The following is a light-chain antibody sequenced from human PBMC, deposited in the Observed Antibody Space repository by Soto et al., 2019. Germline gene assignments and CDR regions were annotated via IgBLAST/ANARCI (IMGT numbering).Light chain of an antibody. V-gene: IGLV3-21*04. CDR1: NIGSKS. J-gene: IGLJ1*01. Sequence: SSELTQPPSVSVAPGKTARITCGGTNIGSKSVHWYQQKPGQAPVLVIYYDSDRPSGIPERFSGSNSGNTATLTISRVEAGDEADYYCQVWDSSSDQPYVFGTGTKLTVL. CDR2: YDS. CDR3: QVWDSSSDQPYV.